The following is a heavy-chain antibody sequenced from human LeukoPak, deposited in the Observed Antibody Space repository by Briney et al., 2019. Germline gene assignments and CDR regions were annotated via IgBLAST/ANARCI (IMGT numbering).Heavy chain of an antibody. Sequence: GASVKVSCKASGYTFTGYYVHWLRQAPGQGLEWMGWINPDSGGTNYAQKFQGRVTMTRDTSISTAYIELSSLRSDDMAVYYCARGRSRSWYVYWGQGTLVTVSS. J-gene: IGHJ4*02. CDR3: ARGRSRSWYVY. D-gene: IGHD6-13*01. V-gene: IGHV1-2*02. CDR2: INPDSGGT. CDR1: GYTFTGYY.